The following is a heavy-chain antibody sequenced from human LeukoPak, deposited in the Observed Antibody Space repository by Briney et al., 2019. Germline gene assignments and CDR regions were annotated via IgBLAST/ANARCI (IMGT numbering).Heavy chain of an antibody. V-gene: IGHV4-39*07. Sequence: SETLSLTCXVSGGSISATGYFWGWLHQPPGKGLEWIGSIYYSGITHYNPSLKSRVTISVDTSKNQFSLKLSSVTAADTAVYYCARVDLQNAFDIWGQGTVVTVSS. D-gene: IGHD3/OR15-3a*01. CDR3: ARVDLQNAFDI. CDR1: GGSISATGYF. CDR2: IYYSGIT. J-gene: IGHJ3*02.